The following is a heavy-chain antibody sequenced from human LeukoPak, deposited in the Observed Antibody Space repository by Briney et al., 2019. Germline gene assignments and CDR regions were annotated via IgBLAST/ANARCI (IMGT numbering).Heavy chain of an antibody. J-gene: IGHJ4*02. CDR1: GFTFSSYG. CDR3: AREDDILTGLFDY. Sequence: GGSLRLSCAASGFTFSSYGMHWVRQAPGKGLEWVAVIWYDGSNKYYADSVKGRFTISRDNSKNTLYLQMNSLRAEDTAVYYCAREDDILTGLFDYWGQGTLVTVSS. D-gene: IGHD3-9*01. CDR2: IWYDGSNK. V-gene: IGHV3-33*08.